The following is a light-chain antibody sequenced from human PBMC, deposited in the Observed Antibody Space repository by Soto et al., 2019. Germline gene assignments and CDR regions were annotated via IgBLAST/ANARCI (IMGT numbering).Light chain of an antibody. CDR2: RAS. V-gene: IGKV1-5*03. CDR1: QSIDRW. CDR3: LQHNVFPRA. J-gene: IGKJ1*01. Sequence: DIQMTPSPSTLSASVVDRVTITCRASQSIDRWLAWYQQKPGKAPKLLIYRASGLESGVPSRFSGSGSGTEFTLTISSLQPEDFATYYCLQHNVFPRAFGQGTKVDIK.